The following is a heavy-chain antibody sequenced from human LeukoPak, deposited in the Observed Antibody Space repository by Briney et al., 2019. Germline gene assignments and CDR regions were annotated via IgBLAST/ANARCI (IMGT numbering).Heavy chain of an antibody. CDR1: GFTFSSYG. CDR2: ISYDGSSK. Sequence: QAGGSLRLSCAASGFTFSSYGMHWVRQAPGKGLEWGAVISYDGSSKYYADSVKGRFTISRDNSKNTLYLQMNSLRAEDTAVYYCARARSSYGYGDAFDIWGQGTMVTVSS. V-gene: IGHV3-30*19. D-gene: IGHD5-18*01. J-gene: IGHJ3*02. CDR3: ARARSSYGYGDAFDI.